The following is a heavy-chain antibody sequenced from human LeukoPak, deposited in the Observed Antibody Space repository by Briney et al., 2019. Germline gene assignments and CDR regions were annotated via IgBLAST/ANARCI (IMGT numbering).Heavy chain of an antibody. CDR1: GFTFSSYA. V-gene: IGHV3-30*04. Sequence: GGSLILSCAASGFTFSSYAMHWVRQAPGKGLEWVAVISYDGSNKYYADSVKGRFTISRDNSKHTLYLQMNSLRAEDTAVYYCARDQDGYDSSGYYSPTLAAYWGQGTLVTVSS. CDR2: ISYDGSNK. D-gene: IGHD3-22*01. J-gene: IGHJ4*02. CDR3: ARDQDGYDSSGYYSPTLAAY.